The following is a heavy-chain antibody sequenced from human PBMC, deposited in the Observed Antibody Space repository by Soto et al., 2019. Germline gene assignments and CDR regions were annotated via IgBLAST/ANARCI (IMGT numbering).Heavy chain of an antibody. D-gene: IGHD2-21*01. CDR3: ATLPPRTVVALLPIPT. J-gene: IGHJ5*02. CDR1: GGSISSGGYY. Sequence: PSETLSLTCTVSGGSISSGGYYWNWIRQHPGKGLEWIGYIYYSGSTSYNPSLKSRVTISVDTTKNQFSLKLSSVTAADTVVYYCATLPPRTVVALLPIPTWGQGILVTV. CDR2: IYYSGST. V-gene: IGHV4-31*03.